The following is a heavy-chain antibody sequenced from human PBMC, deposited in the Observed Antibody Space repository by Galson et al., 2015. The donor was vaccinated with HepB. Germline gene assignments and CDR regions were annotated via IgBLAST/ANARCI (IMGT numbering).Heavy chain of an antibody. CDR1: GFTFSSYA. CDR3: AREIRITTIDLYWYFDL. V-gene: IGHV3-30-3*01. D-gene: IGHD3-22*01. J-gene: IGHJ2*01. Sequence: SLRLSCAASGFTFSSYAIHWVRQAPGKGLEWVAVISYDGSKKYYADSVKGRFTISRDTSRNTLYLQMNSLRAEDTAVYYCAREIRITTIDLYWYFDLWGRGTLVTVSS. CDR2: ISYDGSKK.